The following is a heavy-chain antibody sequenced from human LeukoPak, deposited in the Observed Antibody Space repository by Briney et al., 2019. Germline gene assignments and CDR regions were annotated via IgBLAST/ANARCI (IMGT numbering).Heavy chain of an antibody. Sequence: PSETLSLTCTVSGGSISSYYWSWIRQHPGKGLEWIGYIYYSGSTYYNPSLKSRVTISVDTSKNQFSLKLSSVTAADTAVYYCARGRGYSYRAFDIWGQGTMVTVSS. D-gene: IGHD5-18*01. J-gene: IGHJ3*02. CDR2: IYYSGST. CDR3: ARGRGYSYRAFDI. CDR1: GGSISSYY. V-gene: IGHV4-59*06.